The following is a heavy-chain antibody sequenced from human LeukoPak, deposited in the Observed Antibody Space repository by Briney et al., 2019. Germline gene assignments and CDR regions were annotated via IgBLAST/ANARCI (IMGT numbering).Heavy chain of an antibody. V-gene: IGHV1-2*02. CDR3: ARAYGRNRLLLDYYYMDV. Sequence: ASVKVSCKASGYTFTGYYMHWVRQAPGQGLEWMGWINPNSGGTNYAQKFQGRVTMTRDTSISTAYMELSRLRSDDTAVYYCARAYGRNRLLLDYYYMDVWGKGTTVTVSS. CDR2: INPNSGGT. D-gene: IGHD1-14*01. CDR1: GYTFTGYY. J-gene: IGHJ6*03.